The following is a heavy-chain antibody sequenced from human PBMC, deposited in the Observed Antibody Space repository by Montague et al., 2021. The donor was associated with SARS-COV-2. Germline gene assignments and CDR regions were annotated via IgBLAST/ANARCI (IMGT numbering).Heavy chain of an antibody. CDR1: GFTFSSYE. V-gene: IGHV3-48*03. J-gene: IGHJ6*02. Sequence: YRRLSCAASGFTFSSYEMNWVRQAPGKGLEWVSYISSSGSTIYYADSVKGRFTISRDNAKNSLYLQMNSLRAEDTAVYYCARVGIGVVASGYYYGMDVWGQGTTVTVSS. CDR2: ISSSGSTI. CDR3: ARVGIGVVASGYYYGMDV. D-gene: IGHD2-15*01.